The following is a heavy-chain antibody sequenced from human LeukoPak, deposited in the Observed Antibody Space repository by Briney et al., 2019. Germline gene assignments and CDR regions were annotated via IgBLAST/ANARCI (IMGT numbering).Heavy chain of an antibody. CDR3: GRIIPLVATIVD. Sequence: SESLSLTCTVSGGSISSYYWTWIRQPPGKGLEWLGYIFDSGTTNYNPSLKSRITISVDTSKNQFSLKMSSVTAADTAVYYCGRIIPLVATIVDWGQGTLVTVSS. CDR1: GGSISSYY. CDR2: IFDSGTT. J-gene: IGHJ4*02. V-gene: IGHV4-59*01. D-gene: IGHD5-12*01.